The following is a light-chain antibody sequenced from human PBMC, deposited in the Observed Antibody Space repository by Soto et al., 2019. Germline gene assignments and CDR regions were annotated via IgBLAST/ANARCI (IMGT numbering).Light chain of an antibody. CDR1: SSDVGSYNL. CDR3: CSYAGSSTFDVV. CDR2: EGS. V-gene: IGLV2-23*03. J-gene: IGLJ2*01. Sequence: QSVLTQPASVSGSPGQSITISCTGTSSDVGSYNLVSWYQQHPGKAPKLMIYEGSKRPSGVSNRFSGSKSGNTASLTISGLQAEDEADYYCCSYAGSSTFDVVFGGGTKLTFL.